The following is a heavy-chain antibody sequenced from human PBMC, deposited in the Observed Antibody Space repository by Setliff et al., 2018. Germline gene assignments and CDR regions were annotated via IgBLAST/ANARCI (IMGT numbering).Heavy chain of an antibody. CDR2: IYYSGST. Sequence: SETLSLTCTVSGGSISSYYWSWIRQPPGKGLEWSGYIYYSGSTNYNPSLKSRVTISVDTSKNQFSLKLSSVTAADTAVYYCARAFGLQYYFDYWGQGTLVTVSS. CDR1: GGSISSYY. D-gene: IGHD3-16*01. V-gene: IGHV4-59*01. CDR3: ARAFGLQYYFDY. J-gene: IGHJ4*02.